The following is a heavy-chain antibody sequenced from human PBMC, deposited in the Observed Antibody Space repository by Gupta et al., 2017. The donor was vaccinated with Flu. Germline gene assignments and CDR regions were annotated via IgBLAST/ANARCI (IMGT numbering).Heavy chain of an antibody. CDR3: AGCSSTSCYRGGHGMDV. V-gene: IGHV4-4*07. D-gene: IGHD2-2*01. CDR2: IYTSGST. J-gene: IGHJ6*02. Sequence: QVQLQESGPGLVKPSETLSLTCTVSGGSISSYYWSWIRQPAGKGLEWIGRIYTSGSTNYNPSLKRRVTMSVDTSKNQFSLKLSSVTAADTAVYYCAGCSSTSCYRGGHGMDVWGQGTTVTVSS. CDR1: GGSISSYY.